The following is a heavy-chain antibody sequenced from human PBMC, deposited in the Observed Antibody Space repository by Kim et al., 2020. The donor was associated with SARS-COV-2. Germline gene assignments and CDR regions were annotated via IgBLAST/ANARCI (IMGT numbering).Heavy chain of an antibody. CDR2: INPGSTET. Sequence: GGSLRLSCAPSGFTFTEHYMSWIRQAPGKGPEWISYINPGSTETKYADSVMGRFTVSRDNARKVVYLQMNRLRAEDTAVYFCARLRCITTTCYRGGYCTNNVCSHFDNWAQGTLVSVSS. D-gene: IGHD2-8*01. CDR1: GFTFTEHY. J-gene: IGHJ4*02. V-gene: IGHV3-11*06. CDR3: ARLRCITTTCYRGGYCTNNVCSHFDN.